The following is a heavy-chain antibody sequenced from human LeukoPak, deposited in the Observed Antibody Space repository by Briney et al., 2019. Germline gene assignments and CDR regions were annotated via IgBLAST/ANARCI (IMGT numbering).Heavy chain of an antibody. CDR3: AELGITMIGGV. CDR1: GFTFSSYE. D-gene: IGHD3-10*02. CDR2: IRSSGSTI. Sequence: GGSLRLSCAASGFTFSSYEMNWVRQAPGKGLEGVSYIRSSGSTIYYADSVKGRFTISRDNAKNSLYLQMNSLKAEDTAVYYCAELGITMIGGVWGKGTTVTISS. V-gene: IGHV3-48*03. J-gene: IGHJ6*04.